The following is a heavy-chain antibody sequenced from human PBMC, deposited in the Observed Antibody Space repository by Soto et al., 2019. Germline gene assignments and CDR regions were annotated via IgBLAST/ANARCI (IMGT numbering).Heavy chain of an antibody. CDR2: ISAYNGNT. D-gene: IGHD2-15*01. CDR1: GYTFTSYG. J-gene: IGHJ4*02. CDR3: ARAACGRDCSGGSCYDY. V-gene: IGHV1-18*01. Sequence: QVQLVQSGAEVKKPGASVKVSCKASGYTFTSYGISWVRQAPGQGLEWMGWISAYNGNTNYAQKLQGRVTMTTDTSTSTAYMELRSLRSDDTAVYYCARAACGRDCSGGSCYDYWGQGTLVTVSS.